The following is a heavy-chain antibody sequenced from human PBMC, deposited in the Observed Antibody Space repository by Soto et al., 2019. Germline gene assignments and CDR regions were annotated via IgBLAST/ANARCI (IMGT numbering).Heavy chain of an antibody. D-gene: IGHD2-2*01. J-gene: IGHJ4*02. V-gene: IGHV3-21*01. CDR1: GFAFNNYG. CDR3: AREDSIIIPAVSDF. CDR2: ISKSDYT. Sequence: GGSLRLSCTVSGFAFNNYGINWVRQAPGKGLEWVSSISKSDYTYYSDSVKGRFAISRDNAKSPVSLQMNTLRVEDTAVYYCAREDSIIIPAVSDFWGQGTLVTVSS.